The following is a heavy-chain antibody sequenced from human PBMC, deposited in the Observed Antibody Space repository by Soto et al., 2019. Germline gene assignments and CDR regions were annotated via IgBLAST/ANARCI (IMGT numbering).Heavy chain of an antibody. D-gene: IGHD3-10*01. V-gene: IGHV4-59*01. Sequence: PSETLSLTCTVSGGSISSYYWSWIRQPPGKGLEWIGYIYYSGSTNYNPSLKSRVTISVDTSKNQFSLKLSSVTAAGTALYYCARTYGRNFDYWGQGTLVTVSS. CDR1: GGSISSYY. CDR3: ARTYGRNFDY. CDR2: IYYSGST. J-gene: IGHJ4*02.